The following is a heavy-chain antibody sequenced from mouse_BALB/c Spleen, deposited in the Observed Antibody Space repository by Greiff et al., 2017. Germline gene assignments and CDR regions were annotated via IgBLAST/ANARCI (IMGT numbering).Heavy chain of an antibody. CDR1: GYTFSSYW. Sequence: QVQLQQSGAELMKPGASVKISCKATGYTFSSYWIEWVKQRPGHGLEWIGEILPGSGSTNYNEKFKGKATFTADTSSNTAYMQLSSLTSEDSAVYYCTGRGNYGYAMDYWGQGTSVTVSS. J-gene: IGHJ4*01. CDR2: ILPGSGST. V-gene: IGHV1-9*01. CDR3: TGRGNYGYAMDY. D-gene: IGHD2-1*01.